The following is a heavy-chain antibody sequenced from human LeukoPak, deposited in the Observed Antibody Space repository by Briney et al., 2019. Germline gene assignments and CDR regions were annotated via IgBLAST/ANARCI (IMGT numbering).Heavy chain of an antibody. CDR2: IRYDGSNK. J-gene: IGHJ4*02. CDR1: GFTFSSYG. V-gene: IGHV3-30*02. CDR3: ARDHYYGSGSFYY. D-gene: IGHD3-10*01. Sequence: GGSLRLSRAASGFTFSSYGMHWVRQAPGKGLEWVAFIRYDGSNKYYADSVKGRFTISRDNSKNTLYLQMNSLRAEDTAVYYCARDHYYGSGSFYYWGQGTLVTVSS.